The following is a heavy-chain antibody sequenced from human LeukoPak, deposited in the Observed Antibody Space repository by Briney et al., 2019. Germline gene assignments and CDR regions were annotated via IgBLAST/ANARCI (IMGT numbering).Heavy chain of an antibody. Sequence: GGSLRLSCAASGFTFSSYRMNWVRQAPGKGLEWVSSISSSRSYIYYVDSVKGRITISRDKAKNSLYLQMNSLRAEATAVYYCAREVPVVVPAAPDYWGQGTLVTVSS. D-gene: IGHD2-2*01. CDR2: ISSSRSYI. CDR3: AREVPVVVPAAPDY. V-gene: IGHV3-21*01. J-gene: IGHJ4*02. CDR1: GFTFSSYR.